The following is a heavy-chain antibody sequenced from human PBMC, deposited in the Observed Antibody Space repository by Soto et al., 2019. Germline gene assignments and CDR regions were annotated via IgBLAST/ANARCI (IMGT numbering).Heavy chain of an antibody. J-gene: IGHJ5*02. Sequence: APVKVSCKASGYTFTSYGISWVRQAPGQGLAWMGWISVYNGNRNYAQKLQGRVTMTTDTSTSTGYMELRSLRSDDTAVYYCARERAYGSGSYLPRWFDPWGQGTLVTVSS. D-gene: IGHD3-10*01. V-gene: IGHV1-18*01. CDR3: ARERAYGSGSYLPRWFDP. CDR2: ISVYNGNR. CDR1: GYTFTSYG.